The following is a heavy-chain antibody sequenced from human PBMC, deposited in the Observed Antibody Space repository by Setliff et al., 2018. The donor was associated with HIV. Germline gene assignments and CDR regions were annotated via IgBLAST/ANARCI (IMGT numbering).Heavy chain of an antibody. CDR2: IIPIFGTA. Sequence: GASVKVSCKASGGTFSSYAITWVRQAPGQGLEWMGGIIPIFGTANYAQKFQGRVTIIADKSTSTAYMELSGLRSDDTAVYYCSRDDYYDSSANWFDPWGQGTLVTVSS. J-gene: IGHJ5*02. CDR3: SRDDYYDSSANWFDP. V-gene: IGHV1-69*06. CDR1: GGTFSSYA. D-gene: IGHD3-22*01.